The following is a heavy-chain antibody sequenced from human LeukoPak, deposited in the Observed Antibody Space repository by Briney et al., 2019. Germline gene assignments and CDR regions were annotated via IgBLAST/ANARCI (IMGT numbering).Heavy chain of an antibody. CDR3: AREFEATGFWALDY. V-gene: IGHV3-74*01. J-gene: IGHJ4*02. CDR1: RFTFSNYA. CDR2: MNNDGRVI. D-gene: IGHD3-16*01. Sequence: PGGSLRLSCAASRFTFSNYAMSWVRQAPGKGLVWVSRMNNDGRVISYADSVNGRFTISRDNAKNTLYLQMNSLRAEDTAVYYCAREFEATGFWALDYWGQGTLVTASS.